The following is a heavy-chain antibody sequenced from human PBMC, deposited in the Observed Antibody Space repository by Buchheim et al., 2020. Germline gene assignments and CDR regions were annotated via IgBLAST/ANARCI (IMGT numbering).Heavy chain of an antibody. CDR2: IYYSGST. V-gene: IGHV4-59*01. Sequence: QVQLQESGPGLVKPSETLSLTCTVSGGSISSYYWSWIRQPPGKGLEWIGYIYYSGSTNYNPSLKSRVTLSVDTSKNQFSLKLSSVTAADTAVYYCASTMIVVARDFYFDYWGQGTL. J-gene: IGHJ4*02. D-gene: IGHD3-22*01. CDR1: GGSISSYY. CDR3: ASTMIVVARDFYFDY.